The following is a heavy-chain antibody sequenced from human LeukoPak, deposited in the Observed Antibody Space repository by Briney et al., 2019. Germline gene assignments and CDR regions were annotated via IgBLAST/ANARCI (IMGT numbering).Heavy chain of an antibody. J-gene: IGHJ4*02. V-gene: IGHV3-30-3*01. D-gene: IGHD6-6*01. CDR3: ARAGPPYSSSELYNLDY. CDR1: GFTFSSYA. Sequence: GGSVRLSCAASGFTFSSYAMHGARQAPGKGLEGVAVISYEGSNIYYADPVKGRFTISRDNSKNTLYLQMNSLRAEDPAVYYCARAGPPYSSSELYNLDYWGQGTLVTVSS. CDR2: ISYEGSNI.